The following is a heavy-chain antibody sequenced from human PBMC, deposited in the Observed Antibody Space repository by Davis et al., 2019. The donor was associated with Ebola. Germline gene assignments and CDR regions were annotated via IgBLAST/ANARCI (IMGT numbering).Heavy chain of an antibody. J-gene: IGHJ6*02. CDR3: ARTPLVSFGMDV. D-gene: IGHD1-26*01. Sequence: GESLKISCAASFFTFLSYWMSWVRQAPGEGLEWVANIRQDGSEEYYMDSVKGRFTISRDNAKNSLYLQMDSLRAEDTAVYYCARTPLVSFGMDVWGQGTTVTVYS. CDR1: FFTFLSYW. V-gene: IGHV3-7*01. CDR2: IRQDGSEE.